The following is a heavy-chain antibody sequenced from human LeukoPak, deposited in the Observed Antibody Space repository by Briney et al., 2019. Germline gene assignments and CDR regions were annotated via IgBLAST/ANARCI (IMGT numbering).Heavy chain of an antibody. D-gene: IGHD3-22*01. V-gene: IGHV4-39*07. CDR2: MYHSGST. CDR3: ARDIYYYDSSGYYRFDY. J-gene: IGHJ4*02. Sequence: SETLSLTCTVSGGSISSSSYYWGWIRQPPGKGLEWIGSMYHSGSTNYNPSLKSRVTISVDTSKNQFSLKLSSVTAADTAVYYCARDIYYYDSSGYYRFDYWGQGTLVTVSS. CDR1: GGSISSSSYY.